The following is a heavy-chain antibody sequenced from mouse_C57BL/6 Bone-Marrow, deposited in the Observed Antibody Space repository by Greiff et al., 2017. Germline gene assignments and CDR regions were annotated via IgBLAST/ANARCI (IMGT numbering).Heavy chain of an antibody. CDR2: INAYNGGT. V-gene: IGHV1-19*01. J-gene: IGHJ4*01. CDR1: GFTFTDYY. CDR3: ARHGNYPLAIDY. Sequence: EVQLQQSGPVLVKPGASVKMSCTASGFTFTDYYMNWVKQSHGKSLEWIGYINAYNGGTSYNQKFKGKATLTVDTTSSTAYMELNSLTSEDTAVYYRARHGNYPLAIDYWCQGTSVTVTS. D-gene: IGHD2-1*01.